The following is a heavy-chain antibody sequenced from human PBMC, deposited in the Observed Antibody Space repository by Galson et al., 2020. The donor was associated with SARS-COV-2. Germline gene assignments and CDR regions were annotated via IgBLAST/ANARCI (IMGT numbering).Heavy chain of an antibody. CDR2: ISGSGGST. J-gene: IGHJ4*02. V-gene: IGHV3-23*01. CDR3: AKDAFYDFWSGYYFDY. Sequence: SCAASGFTLSSYAMSWVRQAPGKGLEWVSAISGSGGSTYYADSVKGRFTISRDNSKNTLYLQMNSLRAEDTAVYYCAKDAFYDFWSGYYFDYWGQGTLVTVSS. D-gene: IGHD3-3*01. CDR1: GFTLSSYA.